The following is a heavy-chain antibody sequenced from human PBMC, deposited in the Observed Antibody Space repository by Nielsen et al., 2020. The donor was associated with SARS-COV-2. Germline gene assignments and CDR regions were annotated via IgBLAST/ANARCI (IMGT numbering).Heavy chain of an antibody. Sequence: GGSLRLSCAASGFTFSSYWMHWVRQAPGKGLVWVSRINSDGSSTSYADSVKGRFTISRDNAKNTLHLQMNSLRAEDTAVYYCARVSRWKWLAPLDYWGQATLVTVSS. V-gene: IGHV3-74*01. J-gene: IGHJ4*02. CDR1: GFTFSSYW. CDR3: ARVSRWKWLAPLDY. CDR2: INSDGSST. D-gene: IGHD6-19*01.